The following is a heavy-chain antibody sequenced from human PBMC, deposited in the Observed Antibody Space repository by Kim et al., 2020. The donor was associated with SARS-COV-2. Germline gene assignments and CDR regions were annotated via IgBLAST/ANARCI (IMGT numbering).Heavy chain of an antibody. D-gene: IGHD6-19*01. J-gene: IGHJ1*01. CDR1: GGSFSGYY. Sequence: SETLSLTCAVYGGSFSGYYWSWIRQPPGKGLEWIGEINHSGSTNYNPSLKSRVTISVDTSKNQFSLKLSSVTAAATAVYYCARGVSPSSGWYSHWGQGT. CDR2: INHSGST. CDR3: ARGVSPSSGWYSH. V-gene: IGHV4-34*01.